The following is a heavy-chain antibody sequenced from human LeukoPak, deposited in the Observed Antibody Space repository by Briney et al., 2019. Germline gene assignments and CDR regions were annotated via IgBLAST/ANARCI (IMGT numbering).Heavy chain of an antibody. CDR2: INPKSGAA. Sequence: ASVKVSCKASGYIFSDYYMHWVRQSPGQGLEWLGWINPKSGAADYAQQFRGRVTMTRDTSINTDYMEMKRVTSDDTAVYYCARGAEAETSPLDFWGQGTLVIVS. D-gene: IGHD6-13*01. CDR1: GYIFSDYY. CDR3: ARGAEAETSPLDF. J-gene: IGHJ4*02. V-gene: IGHV1-2*02.